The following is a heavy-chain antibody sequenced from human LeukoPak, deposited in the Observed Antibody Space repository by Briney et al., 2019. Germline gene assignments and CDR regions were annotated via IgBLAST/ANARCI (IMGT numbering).Heavy chain of an antibody. V-gene: IGHV1-46*01. D-gene: IGHD6-19*01. CDR3: ARYSVAGTGSEYFQH. CDR2: INPSGGSK. Sequence: ASVKVSCKASGYTFTSYYMHWVRQAPGQGLEWMGIINPSGGSKSYAQKFQGRVTMTRDTSKSTVYMELSRLRSEETAVYYCARYSVAGTGSEYFQHWGQGTLVTVSS. J-gene: IGHJ1*01. CDR1: GYTFTSYY.